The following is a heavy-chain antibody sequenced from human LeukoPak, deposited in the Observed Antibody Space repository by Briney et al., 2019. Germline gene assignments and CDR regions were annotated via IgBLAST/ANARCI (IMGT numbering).Heavy chain of an antibody. Sequence: GASVKVSCKASGYTFTGYYTHWVRQAPGQGLEWMGCINTNSGGTKYAQKFQGRVTMTRDTAIITAYMELSRLRSDDTAVYYCAADPGPYYYESGSYINWFDPWGQGTLVTVSS. CDR1: GYTFTGYY. CDR2: INTNSGGT. CDR3: AADPGPYYYESGSYINWFDP. J-gene: IGHJ5*02. V-gene: IGHV1-2*02. D-gene: IGHD3-10*01.